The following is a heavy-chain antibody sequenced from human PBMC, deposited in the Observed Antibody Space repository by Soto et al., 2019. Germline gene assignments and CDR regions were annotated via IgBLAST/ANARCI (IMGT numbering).Heavy chain of an antibody. CDR1: GYSFTSYW. V-gene: IGHV5-10-1*01. Sequence: GESLKISCKGSGYSFTSYWISWVRRMPGKGLEWMGRIDPSDSYTNYSPSFQGHVTISADKSISTAYLQWSSLKASDTAMYYCARYVGYCSSTSCYKRENYYYYYGMDVWGQGTTVTVSS. J-gene: IGHJ6*02. CDR2: IDPSDSYT. D-gene: IGHD2-2*02. CDR3: ARYVGYCSSTSCYKRENYYYYYGMDV.